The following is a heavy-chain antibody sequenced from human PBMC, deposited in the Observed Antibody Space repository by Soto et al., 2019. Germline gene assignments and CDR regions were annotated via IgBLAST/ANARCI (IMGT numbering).Heavy chain of an antibody. CDR2: INHSGST. Sequence: PSETLSLTCAVYGGSFSGYYWSWIRQPPGKWLEWIGEINHSGSTNYNPSLKSRVTISVDTSKNQFSLKLSSVTAADTAVYYCARGRGSQSYYYYGMDVWGQGTTVNVSS. V-gene: IGHV4-34*01. D-gene: IGHD6-6*01. J-gene: IGHJ6*02. CDR1: GGSFSGYY. CDR3: ARGRGSQSYYYYGMDV.